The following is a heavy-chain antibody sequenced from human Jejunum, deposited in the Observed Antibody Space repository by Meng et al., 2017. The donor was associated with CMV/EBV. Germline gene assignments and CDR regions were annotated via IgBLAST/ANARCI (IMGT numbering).Heavy chain of an antibody. Sequence: VQLVQVGAEVKRPGASVKVSCKASGYTFSSYGFTWVRQAPGQGLEWLGWISTYNDNPKYAQKVQGRVTMTADTSTSTAYMELRSLTSDDTAVYYCARDLWPHIVVVTAPSEFWGQGTLVTVSS. CDR2: ISTYNDNP. CDR3: ARDLWPHIVVVTAPSEF. J-gene: IGHJ4*02. D-gene: IGHD2-21*02. V-gene: IGHV1-18*01. CDR1: GYTFSSYG.